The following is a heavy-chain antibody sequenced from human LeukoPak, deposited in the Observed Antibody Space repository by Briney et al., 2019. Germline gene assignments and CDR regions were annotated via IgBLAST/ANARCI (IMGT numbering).Heavy chain of an antibody. CDR1: GFTFSSYA. V-gene: IGHV3-23*01. Sequence: PGGSLRLSCAASGFTFSSYAMSWVRQAPGKGLEWDSAISGSGGSTYYADSVKGRFTISRDNSKNTLYLQMNSLRAEDTAVYYCAKDTTSNYYDSSGYYWGQGTLVTVSS. CDR3: AKDTTSNYYDSSGYY. J-gene: IGHJ4*02. D-gene: IGHD3-22*01. CDR2: ISGSGGST.